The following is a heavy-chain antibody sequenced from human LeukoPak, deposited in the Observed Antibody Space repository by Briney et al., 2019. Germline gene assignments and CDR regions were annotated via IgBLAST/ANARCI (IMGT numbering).Heavy chain of an antibody. J-gene: IGHJ5*02. CDR2: ISGSGGSA. CDR3: ARDPIDYYDSSGYWKSDNWFDP. V-gene: IGHV3-23*01. D-gene: IGHD3-22*01. CDR1: GFTFSSYA. Sequence: PGGSLRLSCAASGFTFSSYAMSWVRQAPGKGLEWVSAISGSGGSAYYADSVKGRFTISRDNSKNTLYLQMNSLRAEDTAVYYCARDPIDYYDSSGYWKSDNWFDPWGQGTLVTVSS.